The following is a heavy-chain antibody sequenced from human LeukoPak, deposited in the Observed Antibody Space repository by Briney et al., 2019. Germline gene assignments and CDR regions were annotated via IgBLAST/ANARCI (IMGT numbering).Heavy chain of an antibody. Sequence: ASVKVSCKASGYTFTSYGISWVRQAPGQGLEWMGWISAYNGNTNYAQKLQGRVTMTTDTSTSTAYMELRSLRSDDTAGYYCGRXLLXFGESPAYFDYWGQGTLVTVSS. CDR1: GYTFTSYG. D-gene: IGHD3-10*01. J-gene: IGHJ4*02. CDR2: ISAYNGNT. CDR3: GRXLLXFGESPAYFDY. V-gene: IGHV1-18*01.